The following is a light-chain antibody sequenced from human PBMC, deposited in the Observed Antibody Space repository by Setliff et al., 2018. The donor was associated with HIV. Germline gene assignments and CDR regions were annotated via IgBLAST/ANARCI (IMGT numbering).Light chain of an antibody. Sequence: QSVLTQPASVSGSPGQSITISCTGTSSDVGGYNYVSWYQQHPGNAPKVLIYEVSDRPSGVSNRFSGSKSGNTASLTISGLRAEDEADYYCTSYTTTSTVIFGGGTKVT. CDR1: SSDVGGYNY. CDR3: TSYTTTSTVI. J-gene: IGLJ2*01. CDR2: EVS. V-gene: IGLV2-14*03.